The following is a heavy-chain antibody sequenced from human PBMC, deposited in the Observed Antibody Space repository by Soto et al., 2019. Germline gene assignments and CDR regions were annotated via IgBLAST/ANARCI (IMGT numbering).Heavy chain of an antibody. Sequence: PSETLSLTCTVSGGCISSYYGSWIRQSPGKGLEWIGYMYYSGSTNYNPSLKSRVTISIDTSRNQFSLKLSSVTAADTAVYYCARGTFGVVKDWGQGTLVTVSS. D-gene: IGHD3-3*01. J-gene: IGHJ4*02. CDR1: GGCISSYY. V-gene: IGHV4-59*01. CDR3: ARGTFGVVKD. CDR2: MYYSGST.